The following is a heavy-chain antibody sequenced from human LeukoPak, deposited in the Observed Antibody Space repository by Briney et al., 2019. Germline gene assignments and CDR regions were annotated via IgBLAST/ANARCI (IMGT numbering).Heavy chain of an antibody. V-gene: IGHV4-39*01. D-gene: IGHD6-19*01. J-gene: IGHJ5*02. CDR2: IYYSGNT. CDR3: ARRRAGRDWFDP. Sequence: SETLSLTCAVSGGSISSSNYYWGWIRRPPGQGLEWIGSIYYSGNTYYNPSLKSRVTISVDTSKNQFSLKLSSATATDTAVYYCARRRAGRDWFDPWGQGTLVTVSS. CDR1: GGSISSSNYY.